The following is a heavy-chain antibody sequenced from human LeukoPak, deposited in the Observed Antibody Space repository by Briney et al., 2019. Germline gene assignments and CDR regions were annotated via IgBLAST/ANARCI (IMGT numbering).Heavy chain of an antibody. CDR1: GYPISSGYY. V-gene: IGHV4-38-2*01. Sequence: PSETLSLTCAVSGYPISSGYYWGWIRQPPGKGLEWIGSIYHSGSTYYNPSLKSRVTISVDTSKNQFSLKLSSVTAADTAVYYCARRVYGYYGSGSYFWFDYWGQGTLVTVSS. CDR3: ARRVYGYYGSGSYFWFDY. D-gene: IGHD3-10*01. J-gene: IGHJ4*02. CDR2: IYHSGST.